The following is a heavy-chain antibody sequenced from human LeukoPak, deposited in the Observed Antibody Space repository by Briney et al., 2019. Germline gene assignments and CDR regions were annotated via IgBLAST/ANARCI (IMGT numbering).Heavy chain of an antibody. V-gene: IGHV3-7*03. J-gene: IGHJ4*02. CDR1: GFTFSGHW. D-gene: IGHD4-17*01. CDR3: ARLKGTTSVLDY. CDR2: INPGGSDK. Sequence: PGGSLRLSCVASGFTFSGHWMTWVRQAPGKGLEWVGNINPGGSDKFYVDSVKGRFTMSRDNARNSLYLQMDSLRAEDTAVYYCARLKGTTSVLDYWGQGTLVTVSS.